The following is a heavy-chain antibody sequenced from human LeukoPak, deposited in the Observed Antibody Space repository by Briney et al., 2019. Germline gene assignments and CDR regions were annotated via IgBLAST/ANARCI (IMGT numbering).Heavy chain of an antibody. D-gene: IGHD6-13*01. CDR1: GGSISSSSYY. Sequence: SETLSLTGTVSGGSISSSSYYWGWIRQPPGKGLEWIGSIYYSGSTYYNPSLESRVTISVDTSKNQFSLKLSSVTAADTAVYYCARGGDVAAAGPLEYYYYYYMDVWGKGTTVTVSS. CDR3: ARGGDVAAAGPLEYYYYYYMDV. V-gene: IGHV4-39*07. CDR2: IYYSGST. J-gene: IGHJ6*03.